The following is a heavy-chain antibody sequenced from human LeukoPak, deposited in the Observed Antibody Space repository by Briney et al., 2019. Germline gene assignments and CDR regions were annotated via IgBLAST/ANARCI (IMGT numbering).Heavy chain of an antibody. CDR3: ARHKGEAYDFWRGYYEGYNWFDP. J-gene: IGHJ5*02. CDR1: GGSISSSSYY. D-gene: IGHD3-3*01. CDR2: IYYSGST. Sequence: ASETLSLTCTVSGGSISSSSYYWGWIRQPPGKGLEWIGSIYYSGSTYYNPSLKSRVTISVDTSKNQFSLKLSSVTAADTAVYYCARHKGEAYDFWRGYYEGYNWFDPWGQGTLVTVSS. V-gene: IGHV4-39*01.